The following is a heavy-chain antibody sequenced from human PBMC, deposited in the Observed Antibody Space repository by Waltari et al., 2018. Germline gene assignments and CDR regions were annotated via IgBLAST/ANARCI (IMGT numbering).Heavy chain of an antibody. Sequence: EVQLVESGGGFVQPGGSLKLSCAASGFTFSGSAMHWVRQASGKGLEWVGRIRSKANSYATAYAASVKGRFTISRDDSKNTAYLQMNSLKTEDTAVYYCTSLGRLWRDAFDIWGQGTMVTVSS. J-gene: IGHJ3*02. V-gene: IGHV3-73*01. CDR2: IRSKANSYAT. D-gene: IGHD2-21*01. CDR1: GFTFSGSA. CDR3: TSLGRLWRDAFDI.